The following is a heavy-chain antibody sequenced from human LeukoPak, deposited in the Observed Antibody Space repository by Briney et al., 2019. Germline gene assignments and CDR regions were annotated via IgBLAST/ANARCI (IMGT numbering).Heavy chain of an antibody. CDR3: ARWDYYDSSGYCY. Sequence: ASVKVSCKVSGYTFTGYYMHWVQQAPGKGLEWRGLVDPEDGETIYAEKFQGRVTITADTSTDTAYMELSSLRSEDTAVYYCARWDYYDSSGYCYWGQGTLVTVSS. V-gene: IGHV1-69-2*01. D-gene: IGHD3-22*01. J-gene: IGHJ4*02. CDR2: VDPEDGET. CDR1: GYTFTGYY.